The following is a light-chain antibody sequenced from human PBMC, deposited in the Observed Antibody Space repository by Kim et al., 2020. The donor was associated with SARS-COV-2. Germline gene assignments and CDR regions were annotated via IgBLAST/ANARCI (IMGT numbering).Light chain of an antibody. CDR1: HDISNY. CDR2: GAS. V-gene: IGKV1-33*01. CDR3: QQYDDLPLT. J-gene: IGKJ3*01. Sequence: DIQLTQSPPSLSASVGDRVTITCQASHDISNYLNWYQQKPEKAPKLLISGASNLEAGVPSRFGGSGSGRDFTFTISSLQPDDIATYYCQQYDDLPLTFGPGTKVDIK.